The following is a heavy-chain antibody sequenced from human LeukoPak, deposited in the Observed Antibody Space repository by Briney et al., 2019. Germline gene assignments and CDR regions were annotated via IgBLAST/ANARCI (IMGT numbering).Heavy chain of an antibody. CDR1: GFAFSSYS. J-gene: IGHJ5*01. V-gene: IGHV3-48*04. Sequence: PGGSLRLSCAASGFAFSSYSMNWVRQAPGKGLEWVSYISSSSNAIYYADSVKGRFTISRDNAKNSLSLQMNGLRAEDTAVYYCVKDSGYYDTSGKGWFDFWGQGSLVTVSS. D-gene: IGHD3-22*01. CDR2: ISSSSNAI. CDR3: VKDSGYYDTSGKGWFDF.